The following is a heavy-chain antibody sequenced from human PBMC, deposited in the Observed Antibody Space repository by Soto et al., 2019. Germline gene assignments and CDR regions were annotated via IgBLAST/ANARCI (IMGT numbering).Heavy chain of an antibody. V-gene: IGHV4-31*03. CDR3: ARLLLPNWFDP. CDR2: IYYSGST. Sequence: PSETLSLTCTVSGGSISSGGYYWRWIRQHPGKGLEWIGYIYYSGSTYYNPSLKSRVTISVDTSKNQFSLKLSSVTAADTAVYYCARLLLPNWFDPWGQGTLVTVSS. CDR1: GGSISSGGYY. D-gene: IGHD1-26*01. J-gene: IGHJ5*02.